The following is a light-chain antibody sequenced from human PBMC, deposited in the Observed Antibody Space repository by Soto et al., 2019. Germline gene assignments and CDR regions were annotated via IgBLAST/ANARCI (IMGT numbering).Light chain of an antibody. CDR1: QSVSSN. CDR3: QQREA. V-gene: IGKV3-15*01. J-gene: IGKJ1*01. Sequence: EIVMTQSPATLSVSPGERATLSCRASQSVSSNLAWYQQKPGQAPRLLIYGASTRATGIPARFSGSGSGTEFTLTISSLQSEDFAVYYCQQREAFGQGTKVDIK. CDR2: GAS.